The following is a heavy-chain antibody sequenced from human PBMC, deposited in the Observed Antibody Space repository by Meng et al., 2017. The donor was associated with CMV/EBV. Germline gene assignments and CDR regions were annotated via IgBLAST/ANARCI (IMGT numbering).Heavy chain of an antibody. D-gene: IGHD1-26*01. CDR2: INPNSGGT. V-gene: IGHV1-2*02. J-gene: IGHJ4*02. CDR3: ARIPSYSGSQRPFDY. Sequence: QVQPVQSGAEVKKPGASVKVSCKASGYTFTGYYMHWVRQAPGQGLEWMGWINPNSGGTNYAQKFQGRVTMTRDTSISTAYMELSRLRSDDTAVYYCARIPSYSGSQRPFDYWGQGTLVTVSS. CDR1: GYTFTGYY.